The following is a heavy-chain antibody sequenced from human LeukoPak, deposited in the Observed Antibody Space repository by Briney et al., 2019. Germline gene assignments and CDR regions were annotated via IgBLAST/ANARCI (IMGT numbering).Heavy chain of an antibody. CDR1: GYTFTSYY. CDR2: INPSGGST. J-gene: IGHJ4*02. Sequence: ASVKVSCKASGYTFTSYYMHWVRQAPGQGLEWMGIINPSGGSTSYAQKFQGRVTITADKSTSTAYMELSSLRSEDTAVYYCARLVERGYSYGLENYWGQGTLVTVSS. CDR3: ARLVERGYSYGLENY. D-gene: IGHD5-18*01. V-gene: IGHV1-46*01.